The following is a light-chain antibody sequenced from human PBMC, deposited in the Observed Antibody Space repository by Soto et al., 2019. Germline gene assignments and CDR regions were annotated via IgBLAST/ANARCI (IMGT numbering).Light chain of an antibody. V-gene: IGKV3-20*01. Sequence: EIVLTQSPDTLSLSPGERATLSCRASQSISNTSLAWYLQKPGQAPRLLIYGASNRATDIPDRFSGSGSGTDFTLTSSRLEPEDFAVYYCQQYGSSPPKYTFGQGTKLEIK. CDR3: QQYGSSPPKYT. CDR2: GAS. J-gene: IGKJ2*01. CDR1: QSISNTS.